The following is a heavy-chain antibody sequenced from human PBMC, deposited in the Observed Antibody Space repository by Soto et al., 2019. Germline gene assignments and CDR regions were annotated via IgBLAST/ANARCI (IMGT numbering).Heavy chain of an antibody. CDR2: IYYSGST. CDR1: GGSISSSSYY. Sequence: QLQLQESGPGLVKPSETLSLTCTVSGGSISSSSYYWGWIRQPPGKGLEWIGSIYYSGSTYYNPSLKSRVTISVDTSKNQFSLKLSSVTAADTAVYYCGRLTHGRFMVYWGQGTLVTVSS. J-gene: IGHJ4*02. D-gene: IGHD3-10*01. CDR3: GRLTHGRFMVY. V-gene: IGHV4-39*01.